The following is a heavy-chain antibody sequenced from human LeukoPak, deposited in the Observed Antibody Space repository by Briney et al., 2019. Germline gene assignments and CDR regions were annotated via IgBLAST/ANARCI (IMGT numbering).Heavy chain of an antibody. CDR2: IYYSGST. Sequence: PSETLSLTCTVFGGSISSYYWSWIRQPPGKGLEWIGYIYYSGSTYYNPSLKSRVTISVDTSKNQFSLKLSSVTAADTAVYYCAREGRTKTGPVVDYWGQGTLVTVSS. CDR3: AREGRTKTGPVVDY. D-gene: IGHD1-1*01. J-gene: IGHJ4*02. CDR1: GGSISSYY. V-gene: IGHV4-59*06.